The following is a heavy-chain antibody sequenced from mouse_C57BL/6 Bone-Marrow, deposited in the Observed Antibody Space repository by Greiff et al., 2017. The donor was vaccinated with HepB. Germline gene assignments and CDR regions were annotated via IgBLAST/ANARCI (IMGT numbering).Heavy chain of an antibody. Sequence: QVQLQQSGAELMKPGASVKLSCKATGYTFTGYWIEWVKQRPGHGLEWIGEILPGSGSTNYNEKFKGKATFTADTSSNTAYMQLSSLTTEDSAIYYCAGEGFYYGSSAWFAYWGRGTLVTVSA. CDR3: AGEGFYYGSSAWFAY. J-gene: IGHJ3*01. D-gene: IGHD1-1*01. CDR2: ILPGSGST. CDR1: GYTFTGYW. V-gene: IGHV1-9*01.